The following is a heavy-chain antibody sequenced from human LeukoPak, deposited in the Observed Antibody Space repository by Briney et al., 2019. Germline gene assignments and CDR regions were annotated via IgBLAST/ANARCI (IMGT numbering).Heavy chain of an antibody. Sequence: PGGCLRLSCAVSGFIFSNAWMNWVRQAPGKGLEWVGRIKPTTDGGTTDYAAPVKGRFIISRDDSTNTLILQMHSLKAEDTAVYYCTTDDVEFDYFDNSGYRGDHWGQGTLVTVSS. J-gene: IGHJ4*02. CDR1: GFIFSNAW. V-gene: IGHV3-15*01. CDR2: IKPTTDGGTT. CDR3: TTDDVEFDYFDNSGYRGDH. D-gene: IGHD3-22*01.